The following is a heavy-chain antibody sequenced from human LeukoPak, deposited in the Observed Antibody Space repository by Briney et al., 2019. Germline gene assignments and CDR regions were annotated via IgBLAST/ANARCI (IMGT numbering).Heavy chain of an antibody. J-gene: IGHJ6*02. Sequence: GGSLRLSCAASGFTFSSYSMNWVRQAPGKGLEWVSSISSSSSYIYYADSVKGRFTISRDNAKNSLYLQMNSLRAEDTAVYCCAREGLLDYYYYGMDVWGQGTTVTVSS. CDR1: GFTFSSYS. CDR3: AREGLLDYYYYGMDV. CDR2: ISSSSSYI. V-gene: IGHV3-21*01.